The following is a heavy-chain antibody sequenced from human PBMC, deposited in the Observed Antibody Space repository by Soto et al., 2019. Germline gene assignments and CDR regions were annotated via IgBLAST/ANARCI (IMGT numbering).Heavy chain of an antibody. CDR2: IYSGGSI. CDR1: GFTVSNNF. Sequence: VQLVESGGGLIQAGWSLRLSCAVSGFTVSNNFMMWVRQAPGKGLEWVSLIYSGGSISYADSVKGRFTISRDGSMNMLYLQMNSLTDQDTAVYYCARDGNGQRGSPHWGQGTLVTVSS. D-gene: IGHD3-16*01. J-gene: IGHJ4*02. V-gene: IGHV3-53*02. CDR3: ARDGNGQRGSPH.